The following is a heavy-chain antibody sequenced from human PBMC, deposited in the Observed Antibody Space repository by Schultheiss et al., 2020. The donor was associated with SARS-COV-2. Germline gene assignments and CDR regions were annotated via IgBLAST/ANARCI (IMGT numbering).Heavy chain of an antibody. CDR3: ASPGEGAGYNYVKY. CDR2: ISSSSSYI. V-gene: IGHV3-21*01. D-gene: IGHD5-24*01. Sequence: GGSLRLSCAASGFTFSSYSMNWVRQAPGKGLEWVSSISSSSSYIYYADSVKGRFTISRDNSKNTLYLQMNSLRAEDTAVYYCASPGEGAGYNYVKYWGRGTLVTVSS. CDR1: GFTFSSYS. J-gene: IGHJ4*02.